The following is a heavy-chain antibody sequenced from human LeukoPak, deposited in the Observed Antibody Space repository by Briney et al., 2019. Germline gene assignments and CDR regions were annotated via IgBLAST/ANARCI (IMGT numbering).Heavy chain of an antibody. D-gene: IGHD3-16*01. CDR1: GGSISSYY. J-gene: IGHJ6*03. CDR2: IYTSGST. CDR3: ARGLRISAVGYYYYMDV. V-gene: IGHV4-4*07. Sequence: SETLSLTCTVSGGSISSYYWSWIRQPAGKGLEWIGRIYTSGSTNYNPSLKSRVTMSVDTSKNQFSLKLSSVTAADTAVYYCARGLRISAVGYYYYMDVWGKGTTVTVSS.